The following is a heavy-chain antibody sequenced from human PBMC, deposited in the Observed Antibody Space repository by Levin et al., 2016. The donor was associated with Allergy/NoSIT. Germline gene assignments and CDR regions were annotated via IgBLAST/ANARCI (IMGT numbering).Heavy chain of an antibody. CDR2: SSYDGSNR. J-gene: IGHJ3*02. Sequence: GESLKISCVASGFSLISHVMHWVRQAPGKGLEWVALSSYDGSNRFYADSVKGRFSVSRDNSKNTLFLQLNSLRHEDTAVYYCARDWNIVMERRLAYALDIWGQGTVVTVSS. CDR3: ARDWNIVMERRLAYALDI. CDR1: GFSLISHV. V-gene: IGHV3-30-3*01. D-gene: IGHD2-21*01.